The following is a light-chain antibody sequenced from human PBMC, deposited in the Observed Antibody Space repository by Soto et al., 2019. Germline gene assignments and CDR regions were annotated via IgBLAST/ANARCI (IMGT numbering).Light chain of an antibody. Sequence: EIVLTQSPGTLSLSPGERATLSYRASQSVSSNYLAWYQQKLGQAPRLLIFGASSRATGIPDRFSGSGSGTDFTLTISRLEPEDFAVYYCQQYGSSPWTFGQGTKVEIK. J-gene: IGKJ1*01. CDR2: GAS. V-gene: IGKV3-20*01. CDR1: QSVSSNY. CDR3: QQYGSSPWT.